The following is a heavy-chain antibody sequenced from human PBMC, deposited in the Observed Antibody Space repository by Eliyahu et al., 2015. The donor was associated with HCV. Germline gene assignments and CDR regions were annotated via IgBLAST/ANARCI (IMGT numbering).Heavy chain of an antibody. J-gene: IGHJ5*02. Sequence: QVQLQESGPGLVKPSETLSLTCTVSGGSISSYYWSWIRQFPGKGLEWIGYIHYSGSTNYNPSLKSRVTMSLDTSKNQFSLKLTSVTAADTAVYYCASGGGGIAVAGTGGWFDPWGQGTLVTVSS. D-gene: IGHD6-19*01. CDR1: GGSISSYY. CDR3: ASGGGGIAVAGTGGWFDP. V-gene: IGHV4-59*01. CDR2: IHYSGST.